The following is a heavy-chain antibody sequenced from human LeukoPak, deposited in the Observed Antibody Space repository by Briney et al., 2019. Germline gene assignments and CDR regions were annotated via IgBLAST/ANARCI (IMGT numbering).Heavy chain of an antibody. D-gene: IGHD5-18*01. CDR2: IIPIFGKA. Sequence: SVKVSCKASGGTFSSYAISWVRQAPGQGLEWMGGIIPIFGKANYAQKFQGRVTITTDESTSTAYMELSSLRSEDTAVYYCARVNSYGNYCFDYWGQGTLVTVSS. CDR1: GGTFSSYA. CDR3: ARVNSYGNYCFDY. J-gene: IGHJ4*02. V-gene: IGHV1-69*05.